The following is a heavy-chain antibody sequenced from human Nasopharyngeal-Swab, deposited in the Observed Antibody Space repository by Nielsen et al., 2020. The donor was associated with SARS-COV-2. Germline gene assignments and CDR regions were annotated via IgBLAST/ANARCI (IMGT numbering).Heavy chain of an antibody. CDR3: ARDEGRGLLTGFLKNWFDP. Sequence: ASVKVSGRASGYSFIFYYMNWVRQAPGQGLEWMGIINPSGGSTSYAQKFQGRVTMTRDTSTSTVYMELSSLRSEDTAVYYCARDEGRGLLTGFLKNWFDPWGQGTLVTVSS. V-gene: IGHV1-46*01. CDR1: GYSFIFYY. D-gene: IGHD1-26*01. J-gene: IGHJ5*02. CDR2: INPSGGST.